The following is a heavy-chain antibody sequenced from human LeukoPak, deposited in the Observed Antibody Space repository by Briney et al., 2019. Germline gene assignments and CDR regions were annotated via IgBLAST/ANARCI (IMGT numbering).Heavy chain of an antibody. V-gene: IGHV3-53*01. CDR3: ARGVGYSYARDAFDI. D-gene: IGHD5-18*01. CDR2: IYSGGST. Sequence: GGSLRLSCAASGFTFSSYWMSWVRQAPGKGLEWVSVIYSGGSTYYADSVKGRFTISRDNSKNTLYLQMNSLRAEDTAVYYCARGVGYSYARDAFDIWGQGTMVTVSS. CDR1: GFTFSSYW. J-gene: IGHJ3*02.